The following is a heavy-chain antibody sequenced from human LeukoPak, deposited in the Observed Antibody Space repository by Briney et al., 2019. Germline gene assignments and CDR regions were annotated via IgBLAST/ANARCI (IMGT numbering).Heavy chain of an antibody. CDR3: ARDSGSYSLRFDY. CDR1: GGSISSYY. V-gene: IGHV4-59*01. Sequence: PSETLSLTCTVSGGSISSYYWSWIRQPPGKGLEWIGYIYYSGSTNYNPSLKSRVTISVDTSKNQFSLKLSSVTAADTAVYYCARDSGSYSLRFDYWGKGTLVTVSS. J-gene: IGHJ4*02. D-gene: IGHD1-26*01. CDR2: IYYSGST.